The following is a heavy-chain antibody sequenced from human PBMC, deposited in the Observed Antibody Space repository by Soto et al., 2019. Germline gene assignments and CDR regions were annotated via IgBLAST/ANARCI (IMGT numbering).Heavy chain of an antibody. D-gene: IGHD3-22*01. CDR2: INSDGSST. J-gene: IGHJ6*02. CDR1: GFTFSSYW. Sequence: EVQLVESGGGLVQPGGSLRLSCAASGFTFSSYWMHWVRQAPGKGLVWVSRINSDGSSTSYADSVKGRFTISRDNAKNTLYLQMNSLRAEDTAVYYCASPVYYDSPYYYYYGMDVWGQGTTVTVSS. CDR3: ASPVYYDSPYYYYYGMDV. V-gene: IGHV3-74*01.